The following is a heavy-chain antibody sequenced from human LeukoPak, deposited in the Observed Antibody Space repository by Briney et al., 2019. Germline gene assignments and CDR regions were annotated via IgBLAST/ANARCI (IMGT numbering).Heavy chain of an antibody. Sequence: SGTLSLTCAVSGGSISSNRWSWVRQPPGKGLEWIGEIHHSGTTNSNPSLKSRLTISVDKSKNQFSLNLSSVTAADTAVYYCARHIAIAGLRGFDYWGQGTLVTVSS. J-gene: IGHJ4*02. CDR3: ARHIAIAGLRGFDY. D-gene: IGHD6-19*01. CDR1: GGSISSNR. V-gene: IGHV4-4*02. CDR2: IHHSGTT.